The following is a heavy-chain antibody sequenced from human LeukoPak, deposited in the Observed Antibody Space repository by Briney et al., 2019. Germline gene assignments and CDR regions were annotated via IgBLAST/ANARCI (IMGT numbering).Heavy chain of an antibody. CDR2: IYYSGST. CDR1: GGSISSSSYY. CDR3: ARHPAYQLLNFDY. J-gene: IGHJ4*02. V-gene: IGHV4-39*01. Sequence: SETLSLTCTVSGGSISSSSYYWGWIRQPPGKGLEWIGSIYYSGSTYYNPSLKSRVTISVDTSKNQFSLKLSSVTAADTAVYYCARHPAYQLLNFDYWGQGTLVTVSS. D-gene: IGHD2-2*01.